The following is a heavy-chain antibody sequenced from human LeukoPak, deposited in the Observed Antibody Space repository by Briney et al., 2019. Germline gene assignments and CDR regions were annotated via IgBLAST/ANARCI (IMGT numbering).Heavy chain of an antibody. D-gene: IGHD7-27*01. J-gene: IGHJ4*02. V-gene: IGHV1-2*02. CDR3: ARDHDWGVDY. CDR2: INGKRGDT. Sequence: GASVKVSCKASGFXFTDHYMHWVRQAPGQGLEWMGWINGKRGDTNYAQNFQDRVTMTRDTSTSTVYMELSRLTVDDTAVYYCARDHDWGVDYWGQGTLVTVSS. CDR1: GFXFTDHY.